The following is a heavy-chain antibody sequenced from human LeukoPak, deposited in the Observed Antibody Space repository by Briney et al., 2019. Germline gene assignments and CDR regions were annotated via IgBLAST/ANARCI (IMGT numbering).Heavy chain of an antibody. CDR3: ARHDCRGGSCYSEYNWFDP. D-gene: IGHD2-15*01. CDR2: VHYRGST. V-gene: IGHV4-59*08. CDR1: GVSISSYY. Sequence: SETLSLTCSVSGVSISSYYWSWIRQSPGKGLEWIGCVHYRGSTENNPSFKSRLTISLDTSKNQFSLQLSSVTAADTAVYYCARHDCRGGSCYSEYNWFDPWSKGTLVTVSS. J-gene: IGHJ5*02.